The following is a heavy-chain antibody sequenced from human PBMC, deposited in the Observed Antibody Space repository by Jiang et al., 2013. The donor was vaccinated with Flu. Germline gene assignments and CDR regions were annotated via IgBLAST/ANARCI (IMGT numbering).Heavy chain of an antibody. D-gene: IGHD3-22*01. Sequence: EVKKPGASVKVSCKASGYTFTSYGISWVRQAPGQGLEWMGWISAYNGNTNYAQKLQGRVTMTTDTSTSTAYMELRSLRSDDTAVYYCARGGAAYYYDSSGYSIDYWGQGTLVTVSS. CDR3: ARGGAAYYYDSSGYSIDY. CDR1: GYTFTSYG. V-gene: IGHV1-18*01. CDR2: ISAYNGNT. J-gene: IGHJ4*02.